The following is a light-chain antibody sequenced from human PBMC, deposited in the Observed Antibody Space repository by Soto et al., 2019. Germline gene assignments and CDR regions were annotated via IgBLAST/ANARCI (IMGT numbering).Light chain of an antibody. J-gene: IGKJ1*01. V-gene: IGKV1-5*01. Sequence: DTQMTQSPSTLSASVGDIVTINCRASQSIRRWLAWYQQRPGKAPKVLIYDASSLESGVPSRFSGSGSGTEFTLTISSLQPDDFATYYCQQYDNWPWTFGQGTKVDIK. CDR3: QQYDNWPWT. CDR2: DAS. CDR1: QSIRRW.